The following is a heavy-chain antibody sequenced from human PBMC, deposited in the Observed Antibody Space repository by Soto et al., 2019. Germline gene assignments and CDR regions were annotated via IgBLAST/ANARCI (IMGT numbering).Heavy chain of an antibody. J-gene: IGHJ3*02. Sequence: NPSETLSLTCTVSGGSISSYYWSWIRQPPGEGLEWIGYIYYSGSTNYNPSLKSRVTISVDTSKNQFSLKLSSVTAADTAVYYCARAGYYDSSGQDAFDIWGQGTMVTVSS. CDR1: GGSISSYY. V-gene: IGHV4-59*01. CDR3: ARAGYYDSSGQDAFDI. CDR2: IYYSGST. D-gene: IGHD3-22*01.